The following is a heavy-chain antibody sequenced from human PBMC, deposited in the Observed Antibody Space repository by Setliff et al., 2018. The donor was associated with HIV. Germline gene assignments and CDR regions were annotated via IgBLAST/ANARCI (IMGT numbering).Heavy chain of an antibody. D-gene: IGHD6-13*01. V-gene: IGHV1-69*04. Sequence: SVKVSCKASGGTLSTYGISWVRQAPGQGLEWIGRITPIISTANYAQKFQGRVTISADKSTSTAYMELSSLRSEDTAVYYCARVGYSSSWYWAGAFDIWGQGTMVTVSS. CDR1: GGTLSTYG. J-gene: IGHJ3*02. CDR2: ITPIISTA. CDR3: ARVGYSSSWYWAGAFDI.